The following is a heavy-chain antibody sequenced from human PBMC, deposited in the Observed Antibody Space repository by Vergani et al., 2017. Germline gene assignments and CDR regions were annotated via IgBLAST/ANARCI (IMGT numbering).Heavy chain of an antibody. V-gene: IGHV3-23*04. Sequence: VQLVESGGGVVQPGRSLRLSCAASGFTFSSYVMSWVRQAPGKGLEWVSAISGSGGSTYYADSVKGRFTISRDNSKSTLFLQMNSLRVEDTAVYYCARRPGGGVTTFLDWGQGTLITVSS. D-gene: IGHD2-21*02. CDR2: ISGSGGST. CDR1: GFTFSSYV. CDR3: ARRPGGGVTTFLD. J-gene: IGHJ4*02.